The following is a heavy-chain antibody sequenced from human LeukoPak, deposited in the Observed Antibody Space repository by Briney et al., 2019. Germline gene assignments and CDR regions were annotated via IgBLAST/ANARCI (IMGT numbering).Heavy chain of an antibody. CDR3: ARAMYYYDSSGPDAFDI. D-gene: IGHD3-22*01. CDR1: GFTFSNSW. J-gene: IGHJ3*02. CDR2: IKQDGSEK. V-gene: IGHV3-7*01. Sequence: PGGSLRLSCAASGFTFSNSWMSWVRQAPGKGLEWVANIKQDGSEKYYVDSVKGRFTISRDNAKNSLYLQMNSLRAEDTAVYYCARAMYYYDSSGPDAFDIWGQGTMVTVSS.